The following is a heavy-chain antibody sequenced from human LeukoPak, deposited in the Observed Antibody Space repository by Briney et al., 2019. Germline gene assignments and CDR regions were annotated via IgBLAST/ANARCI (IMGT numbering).Heavy chain of an antibody. J-gene: IGHJ6*02. CDR1: GGTFSSYA. Sequence: ASVNVSCKASGGTFSSYAISWVRQAPGQGLEWMGRIIPILGIANYAQKFQGRVTITTDKYTSTAYMELSSLRSEDTAVYYCAGGPGIAVTGYYYYGMDVWGQGTTVTVSS. D-gene: IGHD6-19*01. V-gene: IGHV1-69*04. CDR2: IIPILGIA. CDR3: AGGPGIAVTGYYYYGMDV.